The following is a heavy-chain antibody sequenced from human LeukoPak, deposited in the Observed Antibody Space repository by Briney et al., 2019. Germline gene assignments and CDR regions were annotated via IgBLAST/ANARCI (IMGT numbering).Heavy chain of an antibody. Sequence: GGSLRLSCAASGFTFSTYGIHWVRQAPGKGLEWVAVIWYDGSNKFYADSVKGRFTISRDNSKNTLYLQMNSLRAEDTAVYYCARFRWNDGRHIDYWGQGTLVTVSS. CDR3: ARFRWNDGRHIDY. CDR1: GFTFSTYG. CDR2: IWYDGSNK. D-gene: IGHD1-1*01. V-gene: IGHV3-33*01. J-gene: IGHJ4*02.